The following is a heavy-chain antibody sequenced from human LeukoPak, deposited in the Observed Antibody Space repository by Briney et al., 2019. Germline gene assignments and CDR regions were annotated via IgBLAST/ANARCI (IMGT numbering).Heavy chain of an antibody. CDR2: TYTGGNT. CDR3: ARGGRGSAAVVAPRSFDI. J-gene: IGHJ3*02. CDR1: GFTVSSIH. V-gene: IGHV3-53*01. D-gene: IGHD3-22*01. Sequence: GGSLRLSCAASGFTVSSIHMVWVRQAPGKGLEWVSVTYTGGNTYYADSVKGRFIISRDISKNTLYLQMNSLRAEDSALYYCARGGRGSAAVVAPRSFDIWGQGTMVTVSS.